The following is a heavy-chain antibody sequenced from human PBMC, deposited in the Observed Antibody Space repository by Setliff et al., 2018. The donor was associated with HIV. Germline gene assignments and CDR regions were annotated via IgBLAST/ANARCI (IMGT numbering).Heavy chain of an antibody. J-gene: IGHJ2*01. CDR2: TYHTGTP. V-gene: IGHV4-38-2*02. D-gene: IGHD2-8*02. CDR3: ARNPPRFHYISTDSSPVNSWYFDL. Sequence: SETLSLTCSVSGYSLSSGYYRGWVRQPPGKGPEFIGSTYHTGTPYYNPSLKSRVAISVDTFNNQFFLSLTSVTAADTAVYYCARNPPRFHYISTDSSPVNSWYFDLWGRGTLVTVSS. CDR1: GYSLSSGYY.